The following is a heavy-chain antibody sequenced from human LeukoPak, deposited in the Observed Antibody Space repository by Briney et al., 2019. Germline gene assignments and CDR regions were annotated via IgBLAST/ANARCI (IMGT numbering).Heavy chain of an antibody. D-gene: IGHD3-16*02. CDR3: ARAFQRLGDLSLPNY. V-gene: IGHV3-23*01. J-gene: IGHJ4*02. Sequence: GGSLRLSCAASGFTFSSYSMNWVRQAPGKGLEWVSGISPSGDITYYVDSVKGRFTISRDNSKNTFYLQMNSLRAEDTAVYYCARAFQRLGDLSLPNYWGQGTLVTVSS. CDR1: GFTFSSYS. CDR2: ISPSGDIT.